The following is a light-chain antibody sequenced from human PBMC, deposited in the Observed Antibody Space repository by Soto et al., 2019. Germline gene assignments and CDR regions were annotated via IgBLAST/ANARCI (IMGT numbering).Light chain of an antibody. J-gene: IGKJ1*01. CDR1: QSVSSNS. CDR2: GAS. Sequence: EIVLTQSPGTLSLSPGDRATLSCRASQSVSSNSLAWYQQKPGQAPRLLIYGASIRATGIPDRFTGSGSGTYFTLTIRRLEPEDFALYFCHQYGSSPRTFGQGTKVDSK. V-gene: IGKV3-20*01. CDR3: HQYGSSPRT.